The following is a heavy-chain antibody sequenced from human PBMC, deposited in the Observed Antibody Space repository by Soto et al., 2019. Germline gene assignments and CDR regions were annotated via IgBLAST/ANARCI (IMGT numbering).Heavy chain of an antibody. CDR2: IIPVLNIP. CDR1: GGTFNSYT. D-gene: IGHD3-9*01. Sequence: QVQLVQSGAEVKEPGSSVEVSCKASGGTFNSYTFSWVRQAPGQGLEWMGRIIPVLNIPNYTQKFRGRATFTADKSANTAYMELSSLRSEDTAVYYCARSKYYDTLTGYPPTYYFDYWGQGTLITVSS. J-gene: IGHJ4*02. CDR3: ARSKYYDTLTGYPPTYYFDY. V-gene: IGHV1-69*02.